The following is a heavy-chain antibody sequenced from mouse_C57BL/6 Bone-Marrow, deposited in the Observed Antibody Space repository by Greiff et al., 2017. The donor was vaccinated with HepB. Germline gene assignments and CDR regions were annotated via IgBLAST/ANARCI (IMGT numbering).Heavy chain of an antibody. J-gene: IGHJ1*03. CDR1: GFTFSSYA. V-gene: IGHV5-9-1*02. CDR3: TRDTVTTDYWYFDV. D-gene: IGHD2-2*01. CDR2: ISSGGDYI. Sequence: EVKLQESGEGLVKPGGSLKLSCAASGFTFSSYAMSWVRQTPEKRLEWVAYISSGGDYIYYADTVKGRFTISRDNARNTLYLQMSSLKSEDTAMYYCTRDTVTTDYWYFDVWGTGTTVTVSS.